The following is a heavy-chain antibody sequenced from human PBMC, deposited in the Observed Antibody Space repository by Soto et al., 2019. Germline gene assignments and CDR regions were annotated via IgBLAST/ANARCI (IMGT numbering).Heavy chain of an antibody. CDR1: GFTFSSYA. V-gene: IGHV3-23*01. CDR2: LSGSGSST. Sequence: GGSLRLSCAASGFTFSSYAMSWVRQSPGKGLEWVSALSGSGSSTYYADSVKGRFTISRDNSNNTLYLQMNSLRAGDMAVYYCARWTPSIAAAGTYDYYYYGMDVWGQGTTVTVSS. CDR3: ARWTPSIAAAGTYDYYYYGMDV. J-gene: IGHJ6*02. D-gene: IGHD6-13*01.